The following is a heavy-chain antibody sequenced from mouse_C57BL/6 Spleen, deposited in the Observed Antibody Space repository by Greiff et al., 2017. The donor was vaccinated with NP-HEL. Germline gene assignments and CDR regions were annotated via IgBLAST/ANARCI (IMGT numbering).Heavy chain of an antibody. CDR2: ISSGGSYT. V-gene: IGHV5-6*01. CDR1: GFTFSSYG. D-gene: IGHD1-1*01. J-gene: IGHJ2*01. CDR3: ARQGSPITTVVAYYFDY. Sequence: EVHLVESGGDLVKPGGSLKLSCAASGFTFSSYGMSWVRQTPDKRLEWVATISSGGSYTYYPDSVKGRFTISRDNAKNTLYLQMSSLKSEDTAMYYCARQGSPITTVVAYYFDYWGQGTTLTVSS.